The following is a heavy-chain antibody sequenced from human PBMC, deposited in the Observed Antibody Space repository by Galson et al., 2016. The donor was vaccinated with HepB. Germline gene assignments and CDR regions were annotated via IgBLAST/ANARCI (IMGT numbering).Heavy chain of an antibody. J-gene: IGHJ1*01. CDR3: ALYYYDSSGFVEYIQH. V-gene: IGHV3-7*03. Sequence: SLRLSCATSGFTFGSVWMSWVRQAPGKGLEWVANIKPDGSERYYVDSLKGRFTISRDNAKNSLYLQMNNLRAEDSAVYYCALYYYDSSGFVEYIQHWGQSTRVTVSS. CDR2: IKPDGSER. CDR1: GFTFGSVW. D-gene: IGHD3-22*01.